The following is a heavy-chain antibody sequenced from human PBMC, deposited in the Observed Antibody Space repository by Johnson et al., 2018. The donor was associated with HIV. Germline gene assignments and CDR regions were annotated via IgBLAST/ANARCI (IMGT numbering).Heavy chain of an antibody. J-gene: IGHJ3*01. D-gene: IGHD6-19*01. CDR1: GFTFSNYA. CDR3: ATFGYTSGWIVTDDAFDV. CDR2: ISYDGRDE. V-gene: IGHV3-30*09. Sequence: QVQLVESGGGVVQPGRSLRLSCAASGFTFSNYAMHWVRQAPGRGLAWVAVISYDGRDEYYAESPKGRIAISRDNYMNTLYLQMNSLRAEDTAVYDCATFGYTSGWIVTDDAFDVWGHGKLVTVSS.